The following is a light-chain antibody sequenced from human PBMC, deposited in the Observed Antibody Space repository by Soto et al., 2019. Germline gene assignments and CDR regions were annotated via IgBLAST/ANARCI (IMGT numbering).Light chain of an antibody. V-gene: IGLV2-14*01. CDR3: SSFTTTYFYV. CDR2: GVY. CDR1: SSNLGAYNY. Sequence: LSQPASQSGSHGHSFNLSCTGTSSNLGAYNYVSWYQQHPGKAPKLIIYGVYHRPSGVSTRFSASKSAYTASLTISGLQAEDEADYDCSSFTTTYFYVFGPGTKVTVL. J-gene: IGLJ1*01.